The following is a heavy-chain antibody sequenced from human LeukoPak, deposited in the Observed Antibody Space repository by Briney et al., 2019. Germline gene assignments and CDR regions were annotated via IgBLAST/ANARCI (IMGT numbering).Heavy chain of an antibody. CDR2: ISGSGGST. Sequence: GGSLRLSCAASGFTFSSYAMSWVRQAPGKGLEWVSAISGSGGSTYYADSVKGRFTISRDSSKNTLYLQMNSLRAEDTAVYYCAKDELITMIVVVITSFDYWGQGTLVTVSS. D-gene: IGHD3-22*01. CDR3: AKDELITMIVVVITSFDY. J-gene: IGHJ4*02. V-gene: IGHV3-23*01. CDR1: GFTFSSYA.